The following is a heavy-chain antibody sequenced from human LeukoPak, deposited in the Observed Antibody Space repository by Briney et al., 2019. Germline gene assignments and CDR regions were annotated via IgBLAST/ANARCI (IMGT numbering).Heavy chain of an antibody. CDR2: ISSSSGYI. D-gene: IGHD5-18*01. CDR1: GFTFSSYS. Sequence: GGSLRLSCAASGFTFSSYSMNWVRQAPGKGLEWVSSISSSSGYIYYADSVKGRFTISRDNAKNSLYLQMNSLRAEDTAVYYCAREAHYSYGFLIWGQGTMVTVSS. V-gene: IGHV3-21*01. CDR3: AREAHYSYGFLI. J-gene: IGHJ3*02.